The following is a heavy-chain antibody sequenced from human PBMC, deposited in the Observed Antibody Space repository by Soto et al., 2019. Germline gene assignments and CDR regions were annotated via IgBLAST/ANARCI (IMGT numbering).Heavy chain of an antibody. CDR2: IYWDDDK. J-gene: IGHJ3*02. CDR1: GFSVSTSGVS. CDR3: ARPPPGAAAGHDAFDI. D-gene: IGHD6-13*01. V-gene: IGHV2-5*02. Sequence: QITLKESGPTLVKPTQTLTLTCTFSGFSVSTSGVSVGWIRQPPGKALEWLALIYWDDDKRYSPSLKSRLTITKDTSKNQVVLTMTNMDPVDTATYYCARPPPGAAAGHDAFDIWGQGTMVTVSS.